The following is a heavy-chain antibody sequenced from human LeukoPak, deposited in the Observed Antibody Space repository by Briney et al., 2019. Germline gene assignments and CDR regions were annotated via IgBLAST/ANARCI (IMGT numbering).Heavy chain of an antibody. V-gene: IGHV4-31*03. Sequence: SETLSLTCTVSGGSISSGGYYWSWIRQHPGKGLEWIGYIYYSGSTYYNPSLKSRVTISVDTSKNQFSLKLSSVAAADTAVYYCARDRGYSSSWFDFDYWGQGTLVTVSS. D-gene: IGHD6-13*01. CDR3: ARDRGYSSSWFDFDY. J-gene: IGHJ4*02. CDR2: IYYSGST. CDR1: GGSISSGGYY.